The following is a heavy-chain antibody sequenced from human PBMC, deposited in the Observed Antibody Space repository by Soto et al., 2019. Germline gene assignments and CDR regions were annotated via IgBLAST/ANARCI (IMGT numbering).Heavy chain of an antibody. Sequence: PSQTLSLTCAISGDSVSSNSAAWNWIRQSPSRGLEWLGRTYYRSKWYNDYAVSVKSRITINPDTSKNQFSLQLNPVTPEDTAVYYCAREGNCSGGSCYYYYYYGMDVWGQGTTVTVSS. D-gene: IGHD2-15*01. CDR3: AREGNCSGGSCYYYYYYGMDV. CDR1: GDSVSSNSAA. CDR2: TYYRSKWYN. J-gene: IGHJ6*02. V-gene: IGHV6-1*01.